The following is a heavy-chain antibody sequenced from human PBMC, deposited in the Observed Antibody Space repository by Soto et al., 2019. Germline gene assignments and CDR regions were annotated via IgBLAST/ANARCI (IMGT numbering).Heavy chain of an antibody. CDR3: ARARREYDYPARFDS. D-gene: IGHD5-12*01. CDR2: IIPIFGTA. V-gene: IGHV1-69*13. J-gene: IGHJ4*02. Sequence: GASVKVSCKASGGTFSSYAISWVRQAPGQGLEWMGGIIPIFGTANYAQKFQGRVTITADESTSTAYMELSSLRSEDTAVYYCARARREYDYPARFDSWGPGTLVTVSS. CDR1: GGTFSSYA.